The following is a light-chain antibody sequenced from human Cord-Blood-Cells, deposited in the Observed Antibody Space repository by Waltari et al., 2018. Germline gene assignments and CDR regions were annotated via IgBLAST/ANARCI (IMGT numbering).Light chain of an antibody. Sequence: QSALTQPRSVSGSPGQSVPISCTGTSSDVGVSNYVSWYRHYPGKAPNLMLYDVSKRPSGVPDRFSGSKSGNTASLTISGLQAEDEADYYCCSYAGSYNVVFGGGTKLTVL. CDR1: SSDVGVSNY. V-gene: IGLV2-11*02. CDR3: CSYAGSYNVV. J-gene: IGLJ2*01. CDR2: DVS.